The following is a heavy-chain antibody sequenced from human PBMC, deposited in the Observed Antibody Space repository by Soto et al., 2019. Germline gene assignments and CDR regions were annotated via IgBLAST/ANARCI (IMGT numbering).Heavy chain of an antibody. J-gene: IGHJ3*02. CDR2: IIPIFGTA. CDR1: GGTFSSYA. Sequence: QVQLVQSGAEVKKPGSSVKVSCKASGGTFSSYAISWVRQAPGQGLEWMGGIIPIFGTANYAQKFQGRVTITADESTSTAYMELSSLRSEDTAVYYCARVGDSRYNWNSDDAFDIWGQGTMVTVSS. V-gene: IGHV1-69*01. CDR3: ARVGDSRYNWNSDDAFDI. D-gene: IGHD1-7*01.